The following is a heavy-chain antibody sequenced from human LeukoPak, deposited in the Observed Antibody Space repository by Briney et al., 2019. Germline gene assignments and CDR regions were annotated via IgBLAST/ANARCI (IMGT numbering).Heavy chain of an antibody. CDR2: IHPRTGGT. Sequence: ASVKVSCKTSGYTFSDYYVHWVRQVPGQGLEWVGWIHPRTGGTNYAQKFQGWVTITRDTAISTAHMEMERLKSDDTAVYFCAVGMVVVTNSPFDHWGQGTLVTVSS. CDR3: AVGMVVVTNSPFDH. J-gene: IGHJ4*02. V-gene: IGHV1-2*04. CDR1: GYTFSDYY. D-gene: IGHD3-22*01.